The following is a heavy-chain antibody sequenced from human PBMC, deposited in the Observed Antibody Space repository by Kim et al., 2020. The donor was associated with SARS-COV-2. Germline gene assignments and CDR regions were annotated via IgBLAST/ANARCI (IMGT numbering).Heavy chain of an antibody. CDR2: IYYSVST. CDR1: GDSITDNGYY. V-gene: IGHV4-31*03. Sequence: SETLSLTCTVSGDSITDNGYYWSWFRQHPGEGLEYVGYIYYSVSTYYNPSLKGRVTISVDTSKNQFSLEVRSVTAADTAVYYCARRSGSYSNDYWGQGILVTVSS. J-gene: IGHJ4*02. CDR3: ARRSGSYSNDY. D-gene: IGHD1-26*01.